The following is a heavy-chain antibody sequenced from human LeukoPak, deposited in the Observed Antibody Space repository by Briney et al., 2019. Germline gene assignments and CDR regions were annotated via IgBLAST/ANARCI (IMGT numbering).Heavy chain of an antibody. CDR2: IYYSGST. CDR3: ARASYDDSSGSSYYGMDV. D-gene: IGHD3-22*01. V-gene: IGHV4-59*01. J-gene: IGHJ6*02. CDR1: GGSISSYY. Sequence: PSETLSLTCTVSGGSISSYYWSWIRQPPGKGLEWIGYIYYSGSTNYNPSLKSRVTISVDTSKNQFSLKLSSVTAADTAVYYCARASYDDSSGSSYYGMDVWGQRTTVTVSS.